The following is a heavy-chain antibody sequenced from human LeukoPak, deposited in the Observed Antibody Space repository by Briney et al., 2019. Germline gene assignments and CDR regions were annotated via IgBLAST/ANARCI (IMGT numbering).Heavy chain of an antibody. CDR2: ISAYNGNT. D-gene: IGHD6-6*01. J-gene: IGHJ3*01. CDR3: ARGPSEYSSSSDTLDV. V-gene: IGHV1-18*01. Sequence: ASVKVSCKASGYTFTSYGISWVRQAPGQGLEWMGWISAYNGNTNYAQKLQGRVTMTTDTSTSTAYMELRSLRSDDTAVYYWARGPSEYSSSSDTLDVWGQGTMVTVSS. CDR1: GYTFTSYG.